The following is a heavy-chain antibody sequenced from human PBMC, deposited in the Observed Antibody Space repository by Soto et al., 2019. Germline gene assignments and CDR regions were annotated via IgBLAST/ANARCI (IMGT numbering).Heavy chain of an antibody. D-gene: IGHD6-13*01. CDR1: GDSFFNYW. J-gene: IGHJ4*02. V-gene: IGHV5-51*01. Sequence: GESLRISWKGAGDSFFNYWSAWVRQMPGKGLEWMGVIWPGDSETTYSPSFEGQITISADKSISTTYLQWHSLKASDTAMYYCARRAAGTISGDYWGQGTLVTVSS. CDR3: ARRAAGTISGDY. CDR2: IWPGDSET.